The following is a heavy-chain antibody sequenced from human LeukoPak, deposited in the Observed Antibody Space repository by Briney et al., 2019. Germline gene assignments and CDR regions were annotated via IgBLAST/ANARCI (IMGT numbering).Heavy chain of an antibody. CDR2: IYHSGST. CDR1: GYSISSGYY. CDR3: VRSEDYYYYMDV. J-gene: IGHJ6*03. D-gene: IGHD3-10*01. V-gene: IGHV4-38-2*02. Sequence: SETLSLTCTVSGYSISSGYYWGWIRQPPGKGLEWIGSIYHSGSTYYNPSLKSRVTISVDTSKNQFSQKLSSVTAADTAVYYCVRSEDYYYYMDVWGKGTTVTVSS.